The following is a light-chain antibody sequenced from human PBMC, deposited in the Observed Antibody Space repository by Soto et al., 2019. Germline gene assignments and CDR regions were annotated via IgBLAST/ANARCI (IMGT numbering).Light chain of an antibody. CDR1: SGDVGGYNY. CDR3: SSHAGIINVV. Sequence: QSALTQPPSASGSPGQSVTISCTGTSGDVGGYNYVSWYQQHPGKAPKLIIYEVTKRPSGVPDRFSGSKSGNTASLTVSGLLAEDEADYYCSSHAGIINVVFGGGTKLTVL. J-gene: IGLJ3*02. V-gene: IGLV2-8*01. CDR2: EVT.